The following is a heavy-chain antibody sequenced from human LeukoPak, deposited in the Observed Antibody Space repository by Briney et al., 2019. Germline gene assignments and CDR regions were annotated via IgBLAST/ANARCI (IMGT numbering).Heavy chain of an antibody. Sequence: PGGSLRLSCAASGFTFTNAWMSWVRQAPGKGLEWVGRIKSKTDSGTTDYAAPVKGRFTFSRDDSKNTLYLQMNSLKTDDTAVYYCTTAITMTLGAFDIWGHGTMVTVSS. CDR1: GFTFTNAW. CDR3: TTAITMTLGAFDI. J-gene: IGHJ3*02. CDR2: IKSKTDSGTT. D-gene: IGHD3-22*01. V-gene: IGHV3-15*01.